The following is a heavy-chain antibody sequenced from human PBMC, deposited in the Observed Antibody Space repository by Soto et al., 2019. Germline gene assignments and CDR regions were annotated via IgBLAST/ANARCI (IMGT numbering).Heavy chain of an antibody. J-gene: IGHJ4*02. Sequence: EVQLVESGGVLVQSGGSLRLSCTASGFSVSDHFMDWVRQTPGQGLEWLGEITNRATGDTTFYAASVKGRFTVTKDDSRNSLYLQMNSLKSECTAVYYCASSITQMLTDWGQGTLVAVAS. CDR2: ITNRATGDTT. CDR3: ASSITQMLTD. CDR1: GFSVSDHF. V-gene: IGHV3-72*01. D-gene: IGHD1-20*01.